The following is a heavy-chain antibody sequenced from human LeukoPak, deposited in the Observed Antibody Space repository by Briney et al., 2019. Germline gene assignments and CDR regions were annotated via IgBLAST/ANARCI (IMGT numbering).Heavy chain of an antibody. J-gene: IGHJ5*02. CDR2: LNPNTGGT. CDR1: GYSFTKYY. CDR3: AKSSASTTVYWWFDP. D-gene: IGHD5/OR15-5a*01. Sequence: ASVKVSWRASGYSFTKYYIHWLRLAPGQGLEWLGWLNPNTGGTRYAQKFDDRVTMTSDTSIDTAYMELSGLRSDDTAIYYCAKSSASTTVYWWFDPWGQGSVVSVSS. V-gene: IGHV1-2*02.